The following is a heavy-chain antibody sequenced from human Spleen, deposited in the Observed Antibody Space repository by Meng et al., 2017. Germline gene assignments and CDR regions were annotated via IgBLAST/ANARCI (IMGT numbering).Heavy chain of an antibody. D-gene: IGHD3-9*01. Sequence: GGSLRLSCAASGFTFDDYAMHWVRQAPGKGLEWVSLISWDGGSSDYADSVKGRFTISRDNSKNSLYLQMNSLRAEDTAVYYCATDGVLRYFYWGQGTLVTVSS. CDR3: ATDGVLRYFY. CDR1: GFTFDDYA. CDR2: ISWDGGSS. J-gene: IGHJ4*02. V-gene: IGHV3-43D*03.